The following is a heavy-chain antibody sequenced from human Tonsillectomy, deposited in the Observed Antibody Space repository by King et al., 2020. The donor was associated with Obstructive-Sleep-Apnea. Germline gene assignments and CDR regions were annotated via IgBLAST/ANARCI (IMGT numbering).Heavy chain of an antibody. Sequence: QLQESGPGLVKPSETLSLTCTVSGGSISSSSYYWGWIRQPPGKGLEWIGRLYYSGSTYYNPSLKSRVTISVDTSKNQFSLKLSSVTAADTAVYYCARPVREGYGDLCAFHIWGQGTMVTVSS. CDR3: ARPVREGYGDLCAFHI. J-gene: IGHJ3*02. CDR2: LYYSGST. CDR1: GGSISSSSYY. V-gene: IGHV4-39*07. D-gene: IGHD4-17*01.